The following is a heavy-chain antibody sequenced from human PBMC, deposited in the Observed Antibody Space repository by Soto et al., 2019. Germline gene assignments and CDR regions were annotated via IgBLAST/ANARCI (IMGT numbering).Heavy chain of an antibody. CDR2: IYYSGST. J-gene: IGHJ3*02. D-gene: IGHD1-26*01. CDR3: AIEKVGATSVHVFDI. Sequence: SETLSLTCTVSGGSISSYYWSWIRQPPGKGLEWIGYIYYSGSTNYNPSLKSRVTISVDTSKNQFSLKLSSVTAADTAVYYCAIEKVGATSVHVFDIWGQGTMVTVSS. CDR1: GGSISSYY. V-gene: IGHV4-59*01.